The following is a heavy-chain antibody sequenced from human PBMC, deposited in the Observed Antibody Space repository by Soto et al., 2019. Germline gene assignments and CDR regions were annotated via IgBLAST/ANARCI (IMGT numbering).Heavy chain of an antibody. CDR2: ISYDGSNK. CDR1: GFTFSSYG. J-gene: IGHJ4*02. D-gene: IGHD1-26*01. V-gene: IGHV3-30*18. Sequence: GGSLRLSCAASGFTFSSYGMHWVRQAPGKGLEWVAVISYDGSNKYYADSVKGRFTISRDNSKNTLYLQMNSLRAEDTAVYYCAKAFNRGELLDYWGQGTLVTVSS. CDR3: AKAFNRGELLDY.